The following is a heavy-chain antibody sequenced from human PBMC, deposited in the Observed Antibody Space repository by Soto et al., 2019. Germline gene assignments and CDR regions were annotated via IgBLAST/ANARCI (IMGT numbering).Heavy chain of an antibody. CDR2: IRSKANSYAT. V-gene: IGHV3-73*01. D-gene: IGHD1-26*01. CDR3: TSRDGSDYSGSYFPDY. Sequence: EVQLVESGGGLVQPGGSLKLSCAASGFTFSGSAMHWVRQASGKGLEWVGRIRSKANSYATAYAASVKGRFTISRDDSKNTAYLQMNSLKTEDTAVYYCTSRDGSDYSGSYFPDYWGQGTLVTVSS. J-gene: IGHJ4*02. CDR1: GFTFSGSA.